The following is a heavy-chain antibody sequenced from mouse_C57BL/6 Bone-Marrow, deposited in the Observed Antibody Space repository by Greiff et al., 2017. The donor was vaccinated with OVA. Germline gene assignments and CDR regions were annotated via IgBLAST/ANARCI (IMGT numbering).Heavy chain of an antibody. CDR1: GFTFSSYT. D-gene: IGHD1-1*01. CDR2: ISGGGGNT. Sequence: EVHLVESGGGLVKSGGPLKLSCAASGFTFSSYTMSWVRQTPEKRLEWVATISGGGGNTYYPDSVKGRFTISRDNAKNTLYLQMSSLGSEDTALYYCARHGDYGSSSYWYFDVWGTGTTVTVSS. CDR3: ARHGDYGSSSYWYFDV. J-gene: IGHJ1*03. V-gene: IGHV5-9*01.